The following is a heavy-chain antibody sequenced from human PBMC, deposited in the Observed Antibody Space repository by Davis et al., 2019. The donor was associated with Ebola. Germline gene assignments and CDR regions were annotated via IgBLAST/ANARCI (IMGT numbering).Heavy chain of an antibody. D-gene: IGHD3-3*01. Sequence: HSQTLSLTCAISGDSVAGGSGGWNWIRQSPSRGLEWLGRTYYSSKWYDGYAESVKSRINISPDTAKNQFSLHLNSVTPEDTGVYFCARNFRRGVIMDLWGPGTTVIVSS. CDR3: ARNFRRGVIMDL. V-gene: IGHV6-1*01. CDR1: GDSVAGGSGG. J-gene: IGHJ6*02. CDR2: TYYSSKWYD.